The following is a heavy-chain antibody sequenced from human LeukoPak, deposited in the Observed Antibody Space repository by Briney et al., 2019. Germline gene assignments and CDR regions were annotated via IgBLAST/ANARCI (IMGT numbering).Heavy chain of an antibody. CDR1: VFTFTDYY. V-gene: IGHV1-2*02. J-gene: IGHJ4*02. Sequence: ASVKVSFKSSVFTFTDYYIHWVRQGPGQGLEWMGYIGPHSTFTSSPQEFHGRVTITRDAPMRTAYMELTRLTSDDTAVYYCVREGEGPLSKDFDYWGQGTLVTVSS. CDR2: IGPHSTFT. CDR3: VREGEGPLSKDFDY. D-gene: IGHD2/OR15-2a*01.